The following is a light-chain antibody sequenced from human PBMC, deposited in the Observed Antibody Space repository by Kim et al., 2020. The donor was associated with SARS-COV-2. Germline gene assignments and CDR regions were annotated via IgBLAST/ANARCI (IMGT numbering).Light chain of an antibody. V-gene: IGLV3-21*04. CDR1: SIGSKS. Sequence: SYVLTQPPSVSVAPGKTATITCGGNSIGSKSVHWYQQKPGQAPVLVISYDSDRPSGIPERYSGSNSGNTATLTISRVEAEDEADYYCQVWHSSSDHRVVFGGGTQLTVL. CDR3: QVWHSSSDHRVV. J-gene: IGLJ2*01. CDR2: YDS.